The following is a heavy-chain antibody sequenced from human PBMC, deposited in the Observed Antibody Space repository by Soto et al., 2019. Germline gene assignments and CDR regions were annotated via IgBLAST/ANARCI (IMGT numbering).Heavy chain of an antibody. V-gene: IGHV4-31*03. Sequence: SETLSLTCTVSGGSISSGGYYWSWIRQHPGKGLEWIGYIYYSGSTYYNPSLKSRVTISVDTSKNQFSLKLSSVTAADTAVYYCARARTYYDILTGYSVYYYYYGMDVWGQGTTVTVSS. J-gene: IGHJ6*02. CDR3: ARARTYYDILTGYSVYYYYYGMDV. CDR2: IYYSGST. CDR1: GGSISSGGYY. D-gene: IGHD3-9*01.